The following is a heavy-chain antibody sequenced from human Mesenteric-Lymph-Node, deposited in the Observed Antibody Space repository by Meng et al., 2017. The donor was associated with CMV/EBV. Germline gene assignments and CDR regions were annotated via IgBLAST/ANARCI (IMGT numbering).Heavy chain of an antibody. J-gene: IGHJ4*02. D-gene: IGHD1-26*01. CDR3: ARVGSGSYHFDY. Sequence: GGSLRLSCAASGLTVSRNYMNWVRQVPGKGLEWVSLLYSDGSTYYADSVKGRFTISRDNSKNTLYLQVKSLRAEDTAVYYCARVGSGSYHFDYWGQGTMVTVSS. CDR2: LYSDGST. V-gene: IGHV3-53*01. CDR1: GLTVSRNY.